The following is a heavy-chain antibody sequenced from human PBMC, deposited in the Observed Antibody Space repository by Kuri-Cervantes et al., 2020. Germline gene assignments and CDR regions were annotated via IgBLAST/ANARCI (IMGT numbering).Heavy chain of an antibody. CDR2: INHSGST. D-gene: IGHD2-2*01. CDR1: GGSFSGYY. Sequence: GSLRLSCAVYGGSFSGYYWSWIRQPPGKGLEWIGEINHSGSTNYNPSLKSRVTISVDTSKNQFSLKLSSVTAADTAVYYCASPYCSSTSCYENWFDPWGQGTLVTVPQ. J-gene: IGHJ5*02. V-gene: IGHV4-34*01. CDR3: ASPYCSSTSCYENWFDP.